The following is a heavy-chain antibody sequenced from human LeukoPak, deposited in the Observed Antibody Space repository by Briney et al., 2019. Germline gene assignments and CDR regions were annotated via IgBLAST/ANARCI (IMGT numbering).Heavy chain of an antibody. Sequence: GGSLRLSCAASGFTFNSYGMHWVRQAPGKGLEWVAVIWYDGSNKYYADSVKGRFTISRDNSKNTLYLQMNSLRAEDTAVYYCARAGTESSGYYSYFDYWGQGTLVTVSS. D-gene: IGHD3-22*01. CDR2: IWYDGSNK. J-gene: IGHJ4*02. V-gene: IGHV3-33*01. CDR1: GFTFNSYG. CDR3: ARAGTESSGYYSYFDY.